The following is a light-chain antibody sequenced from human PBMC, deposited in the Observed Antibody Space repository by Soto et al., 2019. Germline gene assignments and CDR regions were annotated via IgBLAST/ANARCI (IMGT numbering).Light chain of an antibody. V-gene: IGKV3-20*01. CDR3: QQYGSVPLT. J-gene: IGKJ4*01. CDR2: GAS. Sequence: EIVLTQSPGTLSLSPGERATLSCRASESVSTSYLAWYQQKPGQAPRLLIYGASSRATGIPDRFSGSGSGADFALTIGRLEPEEFAVYYCQQYGSVPLTFGGGTKVEIK. CDR1: ESVSTSY.